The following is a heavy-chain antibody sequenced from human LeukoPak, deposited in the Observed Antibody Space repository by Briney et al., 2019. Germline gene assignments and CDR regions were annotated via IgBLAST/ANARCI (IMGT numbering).Heavy chain of an antibody. CDR3: ARDYERDGYNWLYGLGSFDY. Sequence: GGSLRPSCAASGFTFSSYSMNWVRQAPGKGLEWVSSISSSSSYIYYADSVKGRFTISRDNAKNSLYLQMNSLRAEDTAVYYCARDYERDGYNWLYGLGSFDYWGQGTLVTVSS. CDR2: ISSSSSYI. J-gene: IGHJ4*02. CDR1: GFTFSSYS. D-gene: IGHD5-24*01. V-gene: IGHV3-21*01.